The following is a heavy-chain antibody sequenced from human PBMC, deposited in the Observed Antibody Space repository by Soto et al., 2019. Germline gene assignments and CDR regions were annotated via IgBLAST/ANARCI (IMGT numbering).Heavy chain of an antibody. CDR2: IWYDGSNK. D-gene: IGHD3-3*01. CDR3: ARGPDLRFLEWLKFDY. Sequence: QVQLVESGGGVVQPGRSLRLSFAASGFTFSSYGMHWVRQAQGKGLEWVAVIWYDGSNKYYADSVKGRFTISRDNSKNTLYLQMNSLRAEDTAVYYCARGPDLRFLEWLKFDYWGQGTLVTVSS. CDR1: GFTFSSYG. V-gene: IGHV3-33*01. J-gene: IGHJ4*02.